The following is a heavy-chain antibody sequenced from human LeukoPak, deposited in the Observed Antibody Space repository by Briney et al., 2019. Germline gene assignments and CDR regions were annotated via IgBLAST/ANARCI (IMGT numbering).Heavy chain of an antibody. V-gene: IGHV3-7*01. CDR2: IKHDGSAK. Sequence: GGSLRLSCAASGFTFSSYWMSWVRQAPGKGLEWVAYIKHDGSAKNYVNSVKGRFTISRDNAKNSLYLQMSSLRAEDTAMYYCARDYFKDYWGQGTLVTVSS. CDR3: ARDYFKDY. J-gene: IGHJ4*02. D-gene: IGHD2/OR15-2a*01. CDR1: GFTFSSYW.